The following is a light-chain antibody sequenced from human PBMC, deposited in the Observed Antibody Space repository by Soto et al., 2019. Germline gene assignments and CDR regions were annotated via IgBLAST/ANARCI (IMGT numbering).Light chain of an antibody. Sequence: EIVMTQSPATLSVSPGERATLSCRASQSVSSNLAWYQQKPGQAPRLLIYGASTRATGIPARFSGSGSGTEFTITISSLQSEAFAVYYCQQYNNWPQTFGQGTKVEIK. J-gene: IGKJ1*01. CDR3: QQYNNWPQT. CDR1: QSVSSN. CDR2: GAS. V-gene: IGKV3-15*01.